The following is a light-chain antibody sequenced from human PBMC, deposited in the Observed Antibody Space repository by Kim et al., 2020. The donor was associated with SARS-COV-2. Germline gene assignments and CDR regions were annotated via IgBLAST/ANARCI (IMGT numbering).Light chain of an antibody. CDR1: QGISNF. CDR3: QNYNGAPWT. J-gene: IGKJ1*01. CDR2: ATS. Sequence: SASVGDRVTITCRADQGISNFFAWYQQRPGKAPKLLIYATSALHSGVPSRFSGSKSGTHFTLTIDSLQPEDFATYYCQNYNGAPWTFDQGTKVEIK. V-gene: IGKV1-27*01.